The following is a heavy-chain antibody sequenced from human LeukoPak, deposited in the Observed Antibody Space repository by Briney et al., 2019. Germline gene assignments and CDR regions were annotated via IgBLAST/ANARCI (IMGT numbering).Heavy chain of an antibody. CDR2: IKQDGSEK. CDR1: GFTFSGYW. Sequence: GGSLTLSCTACGFTFSGYWMSWVRQAPGKGLEWVANIKQDGSEKYYVASVKGRFTISRDNAKNSLYLQMNSLRAEDTAVYYCAREWAMVRGQYGFDYWGQGTLVTVSS. V-gene: IGHV3-7*01. CDR3: AREWAMVRGQYGFDY. D-gene: IGHD3-10*01. J-gene: IGHJ4*02.